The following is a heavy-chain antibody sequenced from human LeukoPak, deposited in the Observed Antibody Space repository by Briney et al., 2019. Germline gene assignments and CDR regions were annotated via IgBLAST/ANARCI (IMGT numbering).Heavy chain of an antibody. CDR3: AKERDWTYYFDY. CDR1: GFTFSSYG. CDR2: ISYDGSNK. J-gene: IGHJ4*02. Sequence: PGGSLRLSCAASGFTFSSYGMHWVRQAPGKGLEWVAVISYDGSNKYYADSVKGRFTISRDNSKNTLYLQMNSLRAEDTAVYYCAKERDWTYYFDYWGQGTLVTVSS. D-gene: IGHD1-1*01. V-gene: IGHV3-30*18.